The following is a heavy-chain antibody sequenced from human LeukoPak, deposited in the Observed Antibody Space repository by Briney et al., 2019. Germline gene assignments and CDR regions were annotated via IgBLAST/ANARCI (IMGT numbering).Heavy chain of an antibody. V-gene: IGHV5-51*01. CDR3: ASAVHGTTWFDP. CDR1: GNSFTNFW. D-gene: IGHD1-1*01. J-gene: IGHJ5*02. Sequence: GESLKISCKGSGNSFTNFWIGWVRQMPGKGLEWMGIIYFGGSNTRYSPSFQGQVTISADTSISTAYLQWSSLKASDTAIYYCASAVHGTTWFDPWGQGTLVTVSS. CDR2: IYFGGSNT.